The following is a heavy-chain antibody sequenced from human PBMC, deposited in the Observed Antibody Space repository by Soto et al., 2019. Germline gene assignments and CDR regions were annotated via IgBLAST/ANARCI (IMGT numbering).Heavy chain of an antibody. CDR3: AKGIWFGELLPNCFDP. D-gene: IGHD3-10*01. CDR1: GGSISSGGYS. V-gene: IGHV4-30-2*01. CDR2: IYHSGST. Sequence: SETLSLTCAVSGGSISSGGYSWSWIRQPPGKGLEWIGYIYHSGSTYYNPSLKSRVTISVDRSKNQFSLKLRSVTAADTVVYYCAKGIWFGELLPNCFDPWGKGTLVTVSS. J-gene: IGHJ5*02.